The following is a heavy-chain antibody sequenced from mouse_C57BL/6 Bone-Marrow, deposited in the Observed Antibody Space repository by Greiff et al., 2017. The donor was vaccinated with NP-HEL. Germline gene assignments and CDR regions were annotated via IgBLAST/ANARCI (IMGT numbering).Heavy chain of an antibody. J-gene: IGHJ3*01. V-gene: IGHV1-50*01. CDR2: IDPSDSYT. CDR3: ARGGRAWFAY. Sequence: SGAELVKPGASVKLSCKASGYTFTSYWMQWVKQRPGQGLEWIGEIDPSDSYTNYNQKFKGKATLTVDTSSSTAYMQLSSLTSEDSAVYYCARGGRAWFAYWGQGTLVTVSA. CDR1: GYTFTSYW. D-gene: IGHD3-3*01.